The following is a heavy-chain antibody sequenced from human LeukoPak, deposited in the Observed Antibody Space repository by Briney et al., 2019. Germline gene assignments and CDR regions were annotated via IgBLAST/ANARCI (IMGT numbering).Heavy chain of an antibody. V-gene: IGHV3-7*03. J-gene: IGHJ4*02. CDR3: TSRSRVSENYSEY. CDR2: IKPDGSER. CDR1: GLTFSTYW. Sequence: GWALTLSCAPSGLTFSTYWISWVRQAPGNGLEGVANIKPDGSERYYVASVKGRFTISRDNAKNSLYLQMNSLRAEDTAVYFCTSRSRVSENYSEYWGQGTMVAASS. D-gene: IGHD3-16*01.